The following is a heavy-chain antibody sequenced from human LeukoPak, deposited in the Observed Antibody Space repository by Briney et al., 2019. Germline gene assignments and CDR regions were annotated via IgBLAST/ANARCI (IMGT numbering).Heavy chain of an antibody. D-gene: IGHD1-26*01. Sequence: GGSLRLSCAASGFTFNNYGMHWVRQAPGKGLEWVAFIRYDGNNKYSADSVKGRFTISRDNSKNTLYLQMNSLRAEDTAVYYCAKEINSYSGSAVFDYWGQGTLVTVSS. J-gene: IGHJ4*02. CDR1: GFTFNNYG. CDR2: IRYDGNNK. V-gene: IGHV3-30*02. CDR3: AKEINSYSGSAVFDY.